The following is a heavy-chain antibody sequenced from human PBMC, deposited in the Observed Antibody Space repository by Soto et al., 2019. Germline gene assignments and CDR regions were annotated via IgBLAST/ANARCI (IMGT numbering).Heavy chain of an antibody. CDR2: MNPNSGNT. J-gene: IGHJ6*01. CDR3: ARQWLGTGMYYYFLCGVDV. Sequence: GDSVKVSCKASGGTFSSYAISWGRQATGQGLEWMGWMNPNSGNTGYAQKFQGRATMTRTTSISTAYMELSSPRSDDAAVHYCARQWLGTGMYYYFLCGVDVWGQAARVTVP. V-gene: IGHV1-8*02. D-gene: IGHD6-19*01. CDR1: GGTFSSYA.